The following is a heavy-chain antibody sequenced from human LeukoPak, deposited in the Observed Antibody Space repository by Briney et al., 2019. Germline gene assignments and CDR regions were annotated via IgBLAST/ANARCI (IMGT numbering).Heavy chain of an antibody. J-gene: IGHJ4*02. V-gene: IGHV1-8*01. Sequence: ASVKVSCKASGYTFTSYDINWVRQATGQGLEWIGWMNPNSGNTGYAQKFQGRVTMTRNTSISTAYMELSSLRSEDTAVYYCARRYCSGGSCKMIYDYWGQGTLVTVSS. D-gene: IGHD2-15*01. CDR2: MNPNSGNT. CDR1: GYTFTSYD. CDR3: ARRYCSGGSCKMIYDY.